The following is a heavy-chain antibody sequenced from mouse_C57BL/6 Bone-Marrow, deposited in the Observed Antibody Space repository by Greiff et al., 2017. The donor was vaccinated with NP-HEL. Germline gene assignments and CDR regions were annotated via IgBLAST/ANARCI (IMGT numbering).Heavy chain of an antibody. CDR2: IDPENGAT. V-gene: IGHV14-4*01. J-gene: IGHJ4*01. CDR1: GFNIKDDY. D-gene: IGHD1-1*01. CDR3: TTGGSSPYAMDY. Sequence: VQLQQSGAELVRPGASVKLSCTVSGFNIKDDYMHWVKQRPAQGLEWIGWIDPENGATEYASKFQGKATLTADTSSTTAYLQLSSLTAEDTAVYYCTTGGSSPYAMDYWGQGTSVTVSS.